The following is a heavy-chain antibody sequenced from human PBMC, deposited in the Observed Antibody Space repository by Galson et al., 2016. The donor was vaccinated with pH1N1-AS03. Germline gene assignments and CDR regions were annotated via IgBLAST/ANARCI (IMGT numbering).Heavy chain of an antibody. V-gene: IGHV3-30-3*01. Sequence: SLRLSCAASGFTLSSYSMHWARQAPDEGLEWVAGISYHGNNKFYAHSVKGRFTISRDSLQNTLDLQMNSLSAEDSAVYFCARETIRAGEFDLWGRGTVVTVSS. J-gene: IGHJ3*01. CDR1: GFTLSSYS. CDR3: ARETIRAGEFDL. D-gene: IGHD1-26*01. CDR2: ISYHGNNK.